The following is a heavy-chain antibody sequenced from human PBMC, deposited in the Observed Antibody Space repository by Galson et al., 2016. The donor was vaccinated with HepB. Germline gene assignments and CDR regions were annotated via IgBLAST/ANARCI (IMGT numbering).Heavy chain of an antibody. CDR3: MIMDGFSLSDC. CDR2: INGATGKT. CDR1: AYAFSNFP. D-gene: IGHD2-8*01. Sequence: SVKVSCKASAYAFSNFPIHWVRQAPGQRLEWMGWINGATGKTKYSQKFQDRVTFTRDTPANTTYMELSSLRSEDTAVYYCMIMDGFSLSDCWGQGTLVTVSS. J-gene: IGHJ4*02. V-gene: IGHV1-3*01.